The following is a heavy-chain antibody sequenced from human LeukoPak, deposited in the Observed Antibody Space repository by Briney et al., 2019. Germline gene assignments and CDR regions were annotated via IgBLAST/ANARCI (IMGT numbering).Heavy chain of an antibody. V-gene: IGHV4-4*07. D-gene: IGHD1-7*01. CDR1: GGSFSTYY. CDR3: ARAPRNYGGRFDP. Sequence: SETLSLTCTVSGGSFSTYYWSWIRQPAGKGLEWIGRIYTSGSTNYNPSLKSRLTMSVDTSKNHFSLKLSSVTAADTAVYYCARAPRNYGGRFDPWGQGTLVTVSS. J-gene: IGHJ5*02. CDR2: IYTSGST.